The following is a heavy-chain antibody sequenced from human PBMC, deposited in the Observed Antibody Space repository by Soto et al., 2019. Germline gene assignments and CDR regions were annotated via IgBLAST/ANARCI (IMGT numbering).Heavy chain of an antibody. J-gene: IGHJ3*02. CDR1: CESIRTYY. D-gene: IGHD3-16*01. CDR3: ARHKSNDYITEAFDI. Sequence: SETLCLTCTVSCESIRTYYWSWIRQPPGKGLEWIGNIYYSGNSNYNPSLRSRVTISLDTSKNQFSLRLRSVTAADTAVYYCARHKSNDYITEAFDIWGQGTMVT. CDR2: IYYSGNS. V-gene: IGHV4-59*08.